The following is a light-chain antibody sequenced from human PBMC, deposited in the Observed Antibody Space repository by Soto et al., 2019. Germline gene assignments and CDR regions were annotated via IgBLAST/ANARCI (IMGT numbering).Light chain of an antibody. V-gene: IGKV3-20*01. CDR1: QSVTSSY. J-gene: IGKJ1*01. Sequence: EIVLTQSPGTLSLYPGESATLSCRASQSVTSSYIAWYQQKPGQAPRLLIYRASTRATGIPDRFSGSGSGTDFTLIISRLEPEDFAVYHCQQYGSSPWTFXQGTKVDIK. CDR2: RAS. CDR3: QQYGSSPWT.